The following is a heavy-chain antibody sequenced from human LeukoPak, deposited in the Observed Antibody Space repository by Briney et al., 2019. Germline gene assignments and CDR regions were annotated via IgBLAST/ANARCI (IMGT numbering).Heavy chain of an antibody. V-gene: IGHV3-21*01. CDR2: ISSGSSYI. Sequence: GGSLRLSCAASGFTFSSYSMNWVRQAPGKGLEWVSSISSGSSYIYYADSVKGRFTISRDNAKNSLYLQMNSLRAEDTAVYYCARSRNWNDFDYWGQGTLVTVSS. J-gene: IGHJ4*02. CDR1: GFTFSSYS. CDR3: ARSRNWNDFDY. D-gene: IGHD1-20*01.